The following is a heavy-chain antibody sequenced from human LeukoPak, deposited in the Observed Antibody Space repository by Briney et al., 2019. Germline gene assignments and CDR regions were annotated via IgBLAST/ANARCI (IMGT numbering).Heavy chain of an antibody. CDR1: GYTFTGYY. CDR3: ARGNIRYQLRNLPNMDV. J-gene: IGHJ6*03. V-gene: IGHV1-2*02. D-gene: IGHD2-2*01. CDR2: INPNSGGT. Sequence: GASVKVSCKXSGYTFTGYYMHWVRQAPGQGLERMGWINPNSGGTNYAQKFQGRVTMTRDTSISTAYMELSRLRSDDTAVYYCARGNIRYQLRNLPNMDVWGKGTTVTVSS.